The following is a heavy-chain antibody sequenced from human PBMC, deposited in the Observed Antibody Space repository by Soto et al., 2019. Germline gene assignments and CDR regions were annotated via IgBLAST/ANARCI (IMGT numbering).Heavy chain of an antibody. CDR2: IYYTGST. J-gene: IGHJ2*01. Sequence: SETLSLTCSVGGGSISRSSSYWGWVRQAPGMGLEWIGNIYYTGSTYYNPSLQSRFTISVDTSKNQFSLKVSSVTAADSVVYYCARLDGFRGRSYWYFDFWGRGTLVTVSS. CDR1: GGSISRSSSY. V-gene: IGHV4-39*01. D-gene: IGHD3-10*01. CDR3: ARLDGFRGRSYWYFDF.